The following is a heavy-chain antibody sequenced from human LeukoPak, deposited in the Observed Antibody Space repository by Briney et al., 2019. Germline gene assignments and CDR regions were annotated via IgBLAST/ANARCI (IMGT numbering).Heavy chain of an antibody. V-gene: IGHV4-34*01. J-gene: IGHJ4*02. Sequence: PSETLSLTCAVYGGSFSGYYWSWIRQPPGKGLEWIGEINHSGSTNYNPSLKSRVTISVATSKNQSSLKLSSVTAADTAVYYCARGGIAVAGFDYWGQGTLVTVSS. D-gene: IGHD6-19*01. CDR3: ARGGIAVAGFDY. CDR2: INHSGST. CDR1: GGSFSGYY.